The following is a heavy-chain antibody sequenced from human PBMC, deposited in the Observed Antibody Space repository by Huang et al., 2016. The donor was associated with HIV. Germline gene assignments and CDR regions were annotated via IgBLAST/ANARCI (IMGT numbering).Heavy chain of an antibody. CDR1: GYIFSNYD. CDR2: LNPNSGKT. Sequence: QVQLVQSWPEVKKPGASVKVSCQTSGYIFSNYDINWVRQAPGQGLQWMGWLNPNSGKTAYGQNFQGRVTLTRSTSTGAAYMVLNSLTSQDTAVYYCARLTSGWYQDYWGQGTLVTVSS. J-gene: IGHJ4*02. V-gene: IGHV1-8*01. CDR3: ARLTSGWYQDY. D-gene: IGHD6-19*01.